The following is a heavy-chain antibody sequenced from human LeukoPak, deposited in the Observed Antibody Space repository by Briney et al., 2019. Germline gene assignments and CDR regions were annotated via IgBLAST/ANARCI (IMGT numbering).Heavy chain of an antibody. Sequence: GGSLRLSCAASGFTFDDYAMHWVRQAPGKGLEWVSGISWNSGSIGYADSVKGRFTIPRDNAKNSLYLQMNSLRAEDTALYYCAKDISGIAAAGSWFDPWGQGTLVTVSS. CDR1: GFTFDDYA. J-gene: IGHJ5*02. V-gene: IGHV3-9*01. D-gene: IGHD6-13*01. CDR2: ISWNSGSI. CDR3: AKDISGIAAAGSWFDP.